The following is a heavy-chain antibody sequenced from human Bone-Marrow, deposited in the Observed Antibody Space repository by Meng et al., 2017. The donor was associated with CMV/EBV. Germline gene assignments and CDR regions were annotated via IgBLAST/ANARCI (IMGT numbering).Heavy chain of an antibody. CDR1: GGSISSDN. V-gene: IGHV4-59*01. CDR2: IHYSGST. Sequence: SETLSLTCSVSGGSISSDNWSWIRQPPGKGLEWIGYIHYSGSTNYSPSLKSRVTISVDTSKNQLSLKLRSVAAADTAVYYCARSGYDWGSLDHYGMVVWGQGKTVNVAS. J-gene: IGHJ6*02. CDR3: ARSGYDWGSLDHYGMVV. D-gene: IGHD5-12*01.